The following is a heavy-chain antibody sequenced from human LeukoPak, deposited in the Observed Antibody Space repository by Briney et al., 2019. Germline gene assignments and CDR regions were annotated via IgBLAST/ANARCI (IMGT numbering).Heavy chain of an antibody. Sequence: GTSLRLSCATSGFTFSDYGMHWVRQAPGKGLEWVAVIWYDGSKTYYADSVKGRFTISRDNSENTVYLQMNSLRADDTAVYYCAKTTAGYSSGRYPGWPVDYWGQGTLVTVSS. CDR2: IWYDGSKT. CDR1: GFTFSDYG. J-gene: IGHJ4*02. CDR3: AKTTAGYSSGRYPGWPVDY. V-gene: IGHV3-33*06. D-gene: IGHD6-19*01.